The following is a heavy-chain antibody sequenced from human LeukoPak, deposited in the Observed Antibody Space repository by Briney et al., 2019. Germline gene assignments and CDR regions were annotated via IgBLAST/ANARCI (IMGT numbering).Heavy chain of an antibody. CDR1: GGSISSSSYS. Sequence: PSETLSLTCTVSGGSISSSSYSWGWIRQPPGKGLEWIGSIYYSGSTNYNPSLKSRVTISVDTSKNQFSLKLSSVTAADTAVYYCARHTTVVTPLDYWGQGTLVTVSS. D-gene: IGHD4-17*01. CDR2: IYYSGST. V-gene: IGHV4-39*07. CDR3: ARHTTVVTPLDY. J-gene: IGHJ4*02.